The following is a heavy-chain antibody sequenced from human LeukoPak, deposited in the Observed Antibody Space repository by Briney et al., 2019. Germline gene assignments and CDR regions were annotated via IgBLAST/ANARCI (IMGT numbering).Heavy chain of an antibody. CDR2: ISYDGSNK. CDR1: GFTFSSYG. J-gene: IGHJ4*02. V-gene: IGHV3-30*18. D-gene: IGHD2-15*01. CDR3: AKGDMSLDY. Sequence: SGRSLRLSCAASGFTFSSYGMHWVREATGKGLEWVAVISYDGSNKYYADSVKGRFTISRDNSKNTLYLQMNSLRAEDTAVYYCAKGDMSLDYWGQGTLVTVSS.